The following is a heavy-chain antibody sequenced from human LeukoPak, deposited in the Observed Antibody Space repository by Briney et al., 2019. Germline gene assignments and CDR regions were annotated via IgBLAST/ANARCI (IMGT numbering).Heavy chain of an antibody. V-gene: IGHV3-23*01. CDR1: GFTFSSYA. D-gene: IGHD6-19*01. CDR3: AKDSSGSDSHY. J-gene: IGHJ4*02. Sequence: GGSLRLSCAASGFTFSSYAMSWVRQAPGKGLEWVSAISGSGGSTYYADSVKGRFTISRDNSKNALYLQMNSLRAEDTAVYYCAKDSSGSDSHYWGQGTLVTVSS. CDR2: ISGSGGST.